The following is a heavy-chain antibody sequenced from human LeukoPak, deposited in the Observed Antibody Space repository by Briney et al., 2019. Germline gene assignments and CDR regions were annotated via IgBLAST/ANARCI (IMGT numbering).Heavy chain of an antibody. V-gene: IGHV3-23*01. D-gene: IGHD3-22*01. CDR3: AKVGGYYPFDY. Sequence: GGSLRLSCVASGFSFSSYAMTWVRQTPGKGLEWVSAISGTGGSTYYADSVKGRFTISRDNSKNTLYLQMNSLRAEDTAVYYCAKVGGYYPFDYWGQGTLVTVSS. J-gene: IGHJ4*02. CDR1: GFSFSSYA. CDR2: ISGTGGST.